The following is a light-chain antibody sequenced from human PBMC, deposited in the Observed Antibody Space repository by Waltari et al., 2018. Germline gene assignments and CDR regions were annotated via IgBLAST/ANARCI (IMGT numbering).Light chain of an antibody. CDR2: KAS. CDR3: HQYNSYPYT. Sequence: DIQMTQSPSTLSASVGDRVTITCRTSQSMTNWLAWYQQKPGKAPKVLMYKASSLQSGVPSRFSGSRSGTEFTLTISSLQPDDFATYYCHQYNSYPYTFGQGTKLEIK. V-gene: IGKV1-5*03. J-gene: IGKJ2*01. CDR1: QSMTNW.